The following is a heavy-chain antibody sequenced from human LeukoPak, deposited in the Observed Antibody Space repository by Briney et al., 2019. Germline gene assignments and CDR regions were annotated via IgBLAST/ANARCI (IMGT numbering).Heavy chain of an antibody. CDR1: GFTFSHYA. Sequence: PGGSLRLSCAASGFTFSHYAMSWVRQAPGEGLEWVSGISGSDRSTYYADSVKGRFIISRDNSKNTLYLQMNSLRAEDTAVYYCAKDTSVGAFDIWGQGTMVTVSS. CDR3: AKDTSVGAFDI. V-gene: IGHV3-23*01. D-gene: IGHD5/OR15-5a*01. CDR2: ISGSDRST. J-gene: IGHJ3*02.